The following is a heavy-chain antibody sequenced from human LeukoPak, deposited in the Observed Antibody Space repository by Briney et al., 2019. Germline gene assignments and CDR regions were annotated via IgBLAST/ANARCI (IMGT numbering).Heavy chain of an antibody. CDR1: GYTLTELS. D-gene: IGHD3-10*01. CDR2: FDPEDGET. J-gene: IGHJ5*02. V-gene: IGHV1-24*01. Sequence: ASVKVSCKVSGYTLTELSMHWVRQAPGKGLEWMGGFDPEDGETIYAQKFQGRVTMTEDTSTDTAYMELSSLRSEDTAVYYCAKGRSSWFGELFKGNWFDPWGQGTLVTVSS. CDR3: AKGRSSWFGELFKGNWFDP.